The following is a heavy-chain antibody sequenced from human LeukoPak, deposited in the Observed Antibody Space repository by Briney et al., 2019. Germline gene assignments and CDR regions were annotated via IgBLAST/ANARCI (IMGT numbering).Heavy chain of an antibody. CDR2: MYYSGST. J-gene: IGHJ5*02. CDR1: GGSISSYY. V-gene: IGHV4-59*01. Sequence: PSETLSLTCTVSGGSISSYYWIWIRQPPGKGLEWIGYMYYSGSTNYNPSLKSRVTISVDTSKNQFSLKLSSVTAADTAVYYCASTFAVRGWFDPWGQGTLVTVSS. D-gene: IGHD1-1*01. CDR3: ASTFAVRGWFDP.